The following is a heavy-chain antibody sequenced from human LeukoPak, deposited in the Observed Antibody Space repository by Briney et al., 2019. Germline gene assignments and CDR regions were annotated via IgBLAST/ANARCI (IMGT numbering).Heavy chain of an antibody. J-gene: IGHJ6*02. CDR2: INHSGST. CDR1: GGSFSGYY. Sequence: ETLSLTCAVYGGSFSGYYWSWIRQPPGKGLEWIGEINHSGSTNYNPSLKSRVTISVDTSKNQFSLKLRSVTAADTAVYYCAQTSRDGYNLFDWGQGTTVTVSS. D-gene: IGHD5-24*01. V-gene: IGHV4-34*01. CDR3: AQTSRDGYNLFD.